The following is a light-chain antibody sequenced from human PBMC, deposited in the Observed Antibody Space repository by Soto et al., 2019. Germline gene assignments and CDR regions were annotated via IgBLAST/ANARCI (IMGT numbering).Light chain of an antibody. Sequence: QSALTQPPSASGSPGQPVTISCTGTSSDVGGYDYVSWYQQYPGKAPKLLIYEVSKRPSGVPDRFSGSKTGNTASLTVSGLQADDEADYYCTSYAAGGTIFGTGTKVTVL. CDR2: EVS. V-gene: IGLV2-8*01. CDR1: SSDVGGYDY. CDR3: TSYAAGGTI. J-gene: IGLJ1*01.